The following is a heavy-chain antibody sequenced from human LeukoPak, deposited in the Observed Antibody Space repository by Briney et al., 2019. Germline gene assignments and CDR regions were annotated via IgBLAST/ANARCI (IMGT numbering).Heavy chain of an antibody. V-gene: IGHV4-59*08. CDR3: ARLSNGYYDILTGLRGAFDI. D-gene: IGHD3-9*01. CDR2: IYYSGST. Sequence: SETLSLTCTVSGGSISSYYWSWIRQPPGKGLEWIGYIYYSGSTYYNPSLNSRVTISVDTSKNQFSLKLSSVTAADTAVYYCARLSNGYYDILTGLRGAFDIWGQGTMVTVSS. J-gene: IGHJ3*02. CDR1: GGSISSYY.